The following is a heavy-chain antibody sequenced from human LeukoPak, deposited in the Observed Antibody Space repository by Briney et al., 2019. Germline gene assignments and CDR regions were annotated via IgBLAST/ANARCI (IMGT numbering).Heavy chain of an antibody. Sequence: SETLSLTCTVSCGSISSGDYYWSWIRQPPGKGLEWIGYIYYSGSTYYNPSLKSRVTISVDTSKNQFSLKLSSVTAADTAVYYCARDQGYRGGLDYWGQGTLVTVSS. CDR3: ARDQGYRGGLDY. V-gene: IGHV4-30-4*01. CDR2: IYYSGST. CDR1: CGSISSGDYY. J-gene: IGHJ4*02. D-gene: IGHD5-18*01.